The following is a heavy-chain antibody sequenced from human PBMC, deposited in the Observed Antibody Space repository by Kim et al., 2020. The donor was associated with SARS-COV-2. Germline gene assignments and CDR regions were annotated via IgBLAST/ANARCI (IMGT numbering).Heavy chain of an antibody. Sequence: ASVKVSCKASGYTFTGYYMHWVRQAPGQGLEWMGRINPNSGGTNYAQKFQGRVTMTRDTSISTAYMELSRLRSDDTAVYYCARGPVHWEGPNWFDPWGQGTLVTVSS. CDR1: GYTFTGYY. V-gene: IGHV1-2*06. J-gene: IGHJ5*02. D-gene: IGHD1-26*01. CDR3: ARGPVHWEGPNWFDP. CDR2: INPNSGGT.